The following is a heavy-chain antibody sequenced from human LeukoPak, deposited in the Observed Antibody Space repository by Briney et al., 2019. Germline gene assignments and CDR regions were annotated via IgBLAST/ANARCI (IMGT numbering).Heavy chain of an antibody. Sequence: SEALSLTCTVSGGFISSSIYYWAWIRQPPGKGLEWIGSIYYSGSTYYNPSLKSRVTISVDTSKNQFSLKLSSVTAADTAVYYCASGSGSYYNPFDYWGQGTLVTVSS. D-gene: IGHD3-10*01. CDR3: ASGSGSYYNPFDY. CDR1: GGFISSSIYY. J-gene: IGHJ4*02. V-gene: IGHV4-39*07. CDR2: IYYSGST.